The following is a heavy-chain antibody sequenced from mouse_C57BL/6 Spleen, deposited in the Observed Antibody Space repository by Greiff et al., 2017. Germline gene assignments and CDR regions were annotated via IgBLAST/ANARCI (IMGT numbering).Heavy chain of an antibody. Sequence: VQLQQSGPELVKPGASVKLPCKASGYTFTDYNMDWVKQSHGKSLEWIGDINPNNGGTIYNQKFKGKDTLTVDKSSSTAYMELRSLTYEDTAVSYCARGLYYGSSYASDYWGQGTTVTVSS. CDR1: GYTFTDYN. V-gene: IGHV1-18*01. CDR3: ARGLYYGSSYASDY. CDR2: INPNNGGT. D-gene: IGHD1-1*01. J-gene: IGHJ4*01.